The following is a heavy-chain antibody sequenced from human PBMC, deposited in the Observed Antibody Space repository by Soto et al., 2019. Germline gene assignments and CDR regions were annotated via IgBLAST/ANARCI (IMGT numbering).Heavy chain of an antibody. Sequence: QVQLVESGGEVVQPGRSLRLSCAASGFTFSNYGTHWVRQAPGKGLEWVAVITNNGGSDHYADSLKGRFTISRDNSKNTLYLQMNSLRAEDTAVYYCVRDDDQEANALDYWGQGTLVTVSS. D-gene: IGHD2-2*01. V-gene: IGHV3-33*01. CDR2: ITNNGGSD. J-gene: IGHJ4*02. CDR1: GFTFSNYG. CDR3: VRDDDQEANALDY.